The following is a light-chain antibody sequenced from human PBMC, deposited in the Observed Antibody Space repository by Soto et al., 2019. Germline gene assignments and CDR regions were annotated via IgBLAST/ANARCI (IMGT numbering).Light chain of an antibody. V-gene: IGLV1-51*01. J-gene: IGLJ1*01. CDR2: DDT. Sequence: QSVLTQHPSVSAAPGHEVTISCSGSRSNIGGNSVSLSQQLPGAAPKLLIYDDTKRPSRIPDRFSGSKSGTSATLGITRFQTGSNADYYCGSSKRRMSAYVFRTGTKVTVL. CDR3: GSSKRRMSAYV. CDR1: RSNIGGNS.